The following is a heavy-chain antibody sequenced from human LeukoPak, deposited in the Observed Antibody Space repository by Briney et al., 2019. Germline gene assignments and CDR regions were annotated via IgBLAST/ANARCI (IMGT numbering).Heavy chain of an antibody. CDR3: ARHSRLYSGSYHDAFDI. J-gene: IGHJ3*02. D-gene: IGHD1-26*01. V-gene: IGHV4-39*01. Sequence: KPSETLSLTCTVSGGFISSSSYYWGWIRQPPGKGLEWIGSIYYSGSTYYNPSLKSRVTISVDTSKNQFSLKLSSVTAADTAVYYCARHSRLYSGSYHDAFDIWGQGTMVTVSS. CDR1: GGFISSSSYY. CDR2: IYYSGST.